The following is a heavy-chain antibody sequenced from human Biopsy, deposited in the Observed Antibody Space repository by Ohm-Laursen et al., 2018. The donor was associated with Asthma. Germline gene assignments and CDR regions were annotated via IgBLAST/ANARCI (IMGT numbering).Heavy chain of an antibody. Sequence: TLSLTCAVSGASINSGGFSGKRGPRPPREGPGLIASLFYRGAPPYNPSLKSRVTISVDRSQRQFSLKVNSVTAADTAVYYCARMNTLIQAANYFSYAMDVWGQGTTVTVSS. D-gene: IGHD3-9*01. CDR1: GASINSGGFS. V-gene: IGHV4-30-2*01. J-gene: IGHJ6*02. CDR3: ARMNTLIQAANYFSYAMDV. CDR2: LFYRGAP.